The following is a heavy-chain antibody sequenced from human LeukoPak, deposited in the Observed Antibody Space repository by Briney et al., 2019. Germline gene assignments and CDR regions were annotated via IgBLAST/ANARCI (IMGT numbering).Heavy chain of an antibody. V-gene: IGHV4-59*01. CDR2: IYYSGST. CDR3: ARGQHYYDSSGYYPLTLYY. CDR1: GGSISSYY. Sequence: PSETLSLTCTVSGGSISSYYWSWIRQPPGKGLEWIGYIYYSGSTNYYPSLKSRVTISVDTSKNQFSLKLSSVTAADTAVYYCARGQHYYDSSGYYPLTLYYWGQGTLVTVSS. J-gene: IGHJ4*02. D-gene: IGHD3-22*01.